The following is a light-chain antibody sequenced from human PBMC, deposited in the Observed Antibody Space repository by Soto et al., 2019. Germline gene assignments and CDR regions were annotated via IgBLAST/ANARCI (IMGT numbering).Light chain of an antibody. CDR1: QSVSSY. J-gene: IGKJ5*01. V-gene: IGKV3-11*01. CDR3: QQRSNWPGVT. CDR2: DAS. Sequence: EIVLTQSPATLSLSPGERATLSCRASQSVSSYLAWYQQKPGQAPRLLIYDASNRATGIPARFSGSGSGTDFTLTISSLEPEDVAVYYCQQRSNWPGVTFGQGTRLEIK.